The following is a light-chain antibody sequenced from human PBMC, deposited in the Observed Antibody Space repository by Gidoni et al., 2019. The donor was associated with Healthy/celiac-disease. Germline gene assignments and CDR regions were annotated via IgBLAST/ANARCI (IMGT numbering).Light chain of an antibody. V-gene: IGKV3-11*01. CDR1: QSVSSY. Sequence: ENVLTPSPATLSLSPGERATLSCRASQSVSSYLAWSQQKPGQAPRLLIYDASNRATGIPARFSGSGSGTDFTLTISSLEPEDFAVYYCQQRSNWPITFGQETRLEIK. CDR3: QQRSNWPIT. CDR2: DAS. J-gene: IGKJ5*01.